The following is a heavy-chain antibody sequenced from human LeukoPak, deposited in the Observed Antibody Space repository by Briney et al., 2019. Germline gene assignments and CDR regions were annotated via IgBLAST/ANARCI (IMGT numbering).Heavy chain of an antibody. Sequence: SVKVSCKASGGTFSSYAISWVRQAPGQGLEWMGGIIPIFGTANYAQKFQGRVTITADESTSTAYMELSSLRSEDTAVYYCARGMATRTYYYYMDVWGKGTTVTISS. J-gene: IGHJ6*03. CDR1: GGTFSSYA. V-gene: IGHV1-69*13. CDR3: ARGMATRTYYYYMDV. D-gene: IGHD5-24*01. CDR2: IIPIFGTA.